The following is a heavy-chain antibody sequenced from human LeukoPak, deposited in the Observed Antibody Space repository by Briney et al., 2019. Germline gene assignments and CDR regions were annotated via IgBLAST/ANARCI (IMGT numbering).Heavy chain of an antibody. D-gene: IGHD3-3*01. CDR1: GLTFSNYA. CDR2: ISGSGGNR. Sequence: PGGSLRLSCEASGLTFSNYAMSWVRQAPGKGLEWVSVISGSGGNRDYAHSVKGRFTISRDNSKNTVYLQMISLRVEDTAVYYCAKDFWSGKNWLDPWGQGTLVTVSS. J-gene: IGHJ5*02. CDR3: AKDFWSGKNWLDP. V-gene: IGHV3-23*01.